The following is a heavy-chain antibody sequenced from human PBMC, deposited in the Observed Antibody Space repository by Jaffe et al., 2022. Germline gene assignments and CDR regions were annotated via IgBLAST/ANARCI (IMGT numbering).Heavy chain of an antibody. CDR1: GGSFSGYY. V-gene: IGHV4-34*01. Sequence: QVQLQQWGAGLLKPSETLSLTCAVYGGSFSGYYWSWIRQPPGKGLEWIGEINHSGSTNYNPSLKSRVTISVDTSKNQFSLKLSSVTAADTAVYYCARIRCSSTSCRPRASDYWGQGTLVTVSS. CDR2: INHSGST. J-gene: IGHJ4*02. D-gene: IGHD2-2*01. CDR3: ARIRCSSTSCRPRASDY.